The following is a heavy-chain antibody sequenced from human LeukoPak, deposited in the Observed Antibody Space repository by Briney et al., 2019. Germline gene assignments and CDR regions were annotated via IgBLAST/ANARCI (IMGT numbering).Heavy chain of an antibody. CDR1: GFTFSDYY. CDR3: AKVFYPAAGTGRVDFPFDY. V-gene: IGHV3-23*01. Sequence: GGSLRLSCAASGFTFSDYYMSWIRQAPGKGLEWVSSISGSGGSTYYADSVKGRFTISRDNSKTTLYLQMNSLRAEDTAVYYCAKVFYPAAGTGRVDFPFDYWGQGTLVTVSS. D-gene: IGHD6-13*01. J-gene: IGHJ4*02. CDR2: ISGSGGST.